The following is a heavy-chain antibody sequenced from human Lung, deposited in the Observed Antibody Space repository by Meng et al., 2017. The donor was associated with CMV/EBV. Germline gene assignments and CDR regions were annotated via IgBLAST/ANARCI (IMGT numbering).Heavy chain of an antibody. J-gene: IGHJ4*03. V-gene: IGHV3-48*03. CDR3: ARVGAGGAVEI. CDR2: ISGSGRNAI. CDR1: GFIFSNYD. D-gene: IGHD3-16*01. Sequence: GGSLRLSCEASGFIFSNYDMNWVRQAPGKGLEWVSYISGSGRNAIYYADSVRGRSTISRHSAKNSLYLQLNSLRAEDTAVYYCARVGAGGAVEIWGQGTLVTISS.